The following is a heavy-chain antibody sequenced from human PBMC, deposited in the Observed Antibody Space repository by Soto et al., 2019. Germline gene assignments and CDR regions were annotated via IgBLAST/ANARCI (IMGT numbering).Heavy chain of an antibody. V-gene: IGHV1-2*02. J-gene: IGHJ4*02. CDR2: INPNSGDT. Sequence: SVKVCCKASGYSFTGYYMYWVRQAPGQGLEWMGWINPNSGDTKYTQKFQGRVTMTRDTSSSTAYMELSRLGSDDTAVYYCARARVYYYESSASDYWGQGTLVTVSS. CDR1: GYSFTGYY. CDR3: ARARVYYYESSASDY. D-gene: IGHD3-22*01.